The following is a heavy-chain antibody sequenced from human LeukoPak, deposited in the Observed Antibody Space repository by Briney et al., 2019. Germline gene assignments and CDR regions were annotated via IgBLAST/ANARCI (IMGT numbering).Heavy chain of an antibody. CDR2: IKQDGSKK. CDR3: TRVGYIDEGVDY. D-gene: IGHD5-24*01. Sequence: GGSLRLSCVASGFPFSSYWMTWVRQAPGKGLEWVANIKQDGSKKSYVDSVKGRFTISRDNAKNSLYLQMNSLRAEDTAIYYCTRVGYIDEGVDYWGQGTLVTVYS. CDR1: GFPFSSYW. J-gene: IGHJ4*02. V-gene: IGHV3-7*04.